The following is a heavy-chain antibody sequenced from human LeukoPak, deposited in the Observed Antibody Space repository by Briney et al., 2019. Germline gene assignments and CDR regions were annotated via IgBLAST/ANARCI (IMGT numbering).Heavy chain of an antibody. CDR1: GFTFSSYW. CDR3: ARLVLTGTNYYYYYMDV. CDR2: IKQDGSEK. V-gene: IGHV3-7*01. Sequence: GGSLRLSCAASGFTFSSYWMSWVRQAPGKGLEWVANIKQDGSEKYYVDSVKGRFTISRDNAKNSLYLQMNSLRAEDTAVYYCARLVLTGTNYYYYYMDVWGKGTTVTVSS. D-gene: IGHD3-9*01. J-gene: IGHJ6*03.